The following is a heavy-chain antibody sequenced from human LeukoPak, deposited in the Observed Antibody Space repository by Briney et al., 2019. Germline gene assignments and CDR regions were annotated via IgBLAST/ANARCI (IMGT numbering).Heavy chain of an antibody. J-gene: IGHJ5*02. D-gene: IGHD6-6*01. Sequence: PSETLSLTCAVYGGSFSGYYWSWIRQPPGKGLEWIGEINHSGSTNYNPSLKSRVTISVDTSKNQFSLRLSSVTAADTAVYYCASQYYSSSSLSGWFDPWGQGTLVTVSS. CDR2: INHSGST. CDR1: GGSFSGYY. CDR3: ASQYYSSSSLSGWFDP. V-gene: IGHV4-34*01.